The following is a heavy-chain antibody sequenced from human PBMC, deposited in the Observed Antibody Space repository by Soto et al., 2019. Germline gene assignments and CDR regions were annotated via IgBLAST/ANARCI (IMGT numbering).Heavy chain of an antibody. CDR2: IIPIFGTA. J-gene: IGHJ5*02. CDR3: ARVGHSSSQGWFDP. V-gene: IGHV1-69*13. Sequence: SVKVSCKASGGTFSSYAISWVRQAPGQGLEWMGGIIPIFGTANYAQKFQGRVTITADESTSTAYMELSSLRSEDTDVYYCARVGHSSSQGWFDPWGQGTLVTVSS. CDR1: GGTFSSYA. D-gene: IGHD6-13*01.